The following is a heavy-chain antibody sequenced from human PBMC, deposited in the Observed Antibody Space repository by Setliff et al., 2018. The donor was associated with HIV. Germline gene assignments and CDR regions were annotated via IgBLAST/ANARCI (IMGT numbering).Heavy chain of an antibody. J-gene: IGHJ4*02. Sequence: SETLSLTCTVSGGSISSGDYYWSWIRQPPGKGLEWIGYMYHSGNTNYNPSLKSRVTISRDPSTKQFSLKMTSMTAADTAVYYCAAFFVTPLMTQDFWGQGTLVTVSS. CDR3: AAFFVTPLMTQDF. V-gene: IGHV4-61*08. CDR1: GGSISSGDYY. D-gene: IGHD4-17*01. CDR2: MYHSGNT.